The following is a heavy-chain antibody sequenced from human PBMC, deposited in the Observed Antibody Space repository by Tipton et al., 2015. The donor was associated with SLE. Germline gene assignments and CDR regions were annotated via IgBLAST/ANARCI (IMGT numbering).Heavy chain of an antibody. CDR2: ITGSGGTT. CDR3: ARDKVGAYFDY. Sequence: GSLRLSCAASGFPFSTYSMAWVRQTPGKGLEWVSTITGSGGTTFYADSVKGRFTISRDNSKNTLFLQIKSLRDEDTALYFCARDKVGAYFDYWGQGTLVTVSS. CDR1: GFPFSTYS. V-gene: IGHV3-23*01. J-gene: IGHJ4*02. D-gene: IGHD3-16*01.